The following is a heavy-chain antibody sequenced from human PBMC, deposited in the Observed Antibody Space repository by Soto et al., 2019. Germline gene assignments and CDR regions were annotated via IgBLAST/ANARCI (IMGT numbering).Heavy chain of an antibody. CDR1: GGTLSSYA. CDR3: ARDGYYDSSGYYPIIY. CDR2: IIPIFGTA. J-gene: IGHJ4*02. Sequence: SVKVSCKASGGTLSSYAISWVRQAPGQGLEWMGGIIPIFGTANYAQKFQGRVTITADKSTSTAYMELSSLRSEDTAVYYCARDGYYDSSGYYPIIYWGQGTLVTVSP. D-gene: IGHD3-22*01. V-gene: IGHV1-69*06.